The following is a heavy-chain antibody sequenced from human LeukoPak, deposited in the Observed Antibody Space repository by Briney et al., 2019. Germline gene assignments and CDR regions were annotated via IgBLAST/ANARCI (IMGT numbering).Heavy chain of an antibody. CDR2: INPNSGGT. V-gene: IGHV1-2*02. J-gene: IGHJ5*02. CDR1: GYTFTSYD. CDR3: ARAEEYSSGWYVPDWFDP. D-gene: IGHD6-19*01. Sequence: AASVKVSCKASGYTFTSYDINWVRQATGQGLEWMGWINPNSGGTNYAQKFQGRVTMTRDTSISTAYMELSRLRSDDTAVYYCARAEEYSSGWYVPDWFDPWGQGTLVTVSS.